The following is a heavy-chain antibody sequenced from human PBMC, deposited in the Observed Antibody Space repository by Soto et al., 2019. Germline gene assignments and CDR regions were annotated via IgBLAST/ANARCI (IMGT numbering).Heavy chain of an antibody. CDR2: INAGDGNT. D-gene: IGHD5-12*01. V-gene: IGHV1-3*01. CDR1: GYTFTTYT. Sequence: QVQLVQSGAEVKKPGASVKVSCKASGYTFTTYTMHWVRQAPGQRLEWMGWINAGDGNTKYSQKFQGRVTITCDTSASKAYMELSSLRSEDTAVYYCARDRIHSGYDEWGQGTLVTVSS. CDR3: ARDRIHSGYDE. J-gene: IGHJ4*02.